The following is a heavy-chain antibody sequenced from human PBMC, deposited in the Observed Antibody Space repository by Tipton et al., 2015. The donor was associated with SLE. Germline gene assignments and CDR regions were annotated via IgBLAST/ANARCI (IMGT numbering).Heavy chain of an antibody. CDR2: IHTSGST. V-gene: IGHV4-61*09. J-gene: IGHJ5*02. CDR3: ARWFVDYCSVDSCPNWFDP. CDR1: GGSISSDRYY. Sequence: TLSLTCTVSGGSISSDRYYWSWTRQPAGKGLEWIGHIHTSGSTKYNPSLKRRLTISVDTSKNQVSLRLSSVTAADTAVYYCARWFVDYCSVDSCPNWFDPWGQGTLVTVFS. D-gene: IGHD2-15*01.